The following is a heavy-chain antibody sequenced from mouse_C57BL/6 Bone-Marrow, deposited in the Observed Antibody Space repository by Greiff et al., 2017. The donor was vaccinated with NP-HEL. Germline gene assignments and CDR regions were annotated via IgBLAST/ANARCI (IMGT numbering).Heavy chain of an antibody. V-gene: IGHV1-74*01. CDR2: IHPSDSDT. CDR1: GYTFTSYW. D-gene: IGHD1-1*01. CDR3: AIPITTDYAMDY. Sequence: QVQLKQPGAELVKPGASVKVSCKASGYTFTSYWMHWVKQRPGQGLEWVGRIHPSDSDTNYNQKFKGKATLTVDKSSSTAYMQLSSLTSEDSAVYYCAIPITTDYAMDYWGQGTSVTVSS. J-gene: IGHJ4*01.